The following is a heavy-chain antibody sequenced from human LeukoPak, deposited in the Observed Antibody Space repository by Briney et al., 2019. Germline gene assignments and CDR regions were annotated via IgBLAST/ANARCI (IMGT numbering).Heavy chain of an antibody. Sequence: ASVKVSCTASGGTFSSYAISWVRQAPGQGLEWMGGIIPIFGTANYAQKFQGRVTITADESTSTAYMELSSLRSEDTAVYYCASGYSNPPYYYYYMDVWGKGTTVTVSS. V-gene: IGHV1-69*01. D-gene: IGHD4-11*01. CDR1: GGTFSSYA. CDR2: IIPIFGTA. J-gene: IGHJ6*03. CDR3: ASGYSNPPYYYYYMDV.